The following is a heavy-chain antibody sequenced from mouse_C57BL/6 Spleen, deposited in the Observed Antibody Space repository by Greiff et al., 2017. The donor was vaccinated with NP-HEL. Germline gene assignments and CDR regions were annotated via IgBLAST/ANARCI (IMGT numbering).Heavy chain of an antibody. Sequence: VQLQQSGAELAKPGASVKLSCKASGYTFTSYWMHWVKQRPGQGLEWIGYINPSSGYTKYNQKFKDKATLTADKSSSTAYMQLSSLTYEDSAVYYCARTTAQALYAMDYWGQGTSVTVSS. V-gene: IGHV1-7*01. J-gene: IGHJ4*01. CDR2: INPSSGYT. CDR3: ARTTAQALYAMDY. CDR1: GYTFTSYW. D-gene: IGHD3-2*02.